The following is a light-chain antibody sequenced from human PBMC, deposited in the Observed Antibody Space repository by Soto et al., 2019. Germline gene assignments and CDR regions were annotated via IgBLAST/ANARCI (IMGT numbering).Light chain of an antibody. CDR2: DAS. J-gene: IGKJ2*01. Sequence: EIVMTQSPGTLSVSPGERVTLSCRASQSVNSNLAWYQQKPGQAPRLLIYDASTRATGIPARFSGSGSGTEFTLTICSLQSEDFAIYCCQQYDNWPPYTFGQGTKLEIK. V-gene: IGKV3-15*01. CDR1: QSVNSN. CDR3: QQYDNWPPYT.